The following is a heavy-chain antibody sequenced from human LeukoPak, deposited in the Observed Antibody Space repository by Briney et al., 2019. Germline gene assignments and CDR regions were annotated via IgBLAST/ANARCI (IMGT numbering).Heavy chain of an antibody. CDR3: TRAVGLGPGAHFDQ. V-gene: IGHV3-11*01. CDR1: GLSFSRYY. CDR2: IPTSGISV. Sequence: GGSLRLSCAASGLSFSRYYMSWVRQTPGKALEWISYIPTSGISVQYADPVRGRFTASRDDAKNSLHLQMDSLRVEDTAVYYCTRAVGLGPGAHFDQWGQGALVIVSS. D-gene: IGHD1-26*01. J-gene: IGHJ4*02.